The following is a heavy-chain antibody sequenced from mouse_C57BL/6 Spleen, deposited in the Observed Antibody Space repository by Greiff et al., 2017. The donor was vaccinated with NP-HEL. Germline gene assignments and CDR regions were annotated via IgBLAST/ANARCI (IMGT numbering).Heavy chain of an antibody. D-gene: IGHD3-2*02. J-gene: IGHJ2*01. CDR1: GYAFSSYW. Sequence: VQLQQSGAELVKPGASVKISCKASGYAFSSYWMNWVKQRPGKGLEWIGQIYPGDGDTNYNGKFKGKATLTADKSSSTAYMQLSSLASEDSAVYFCARSWGDSSGFDYWGQGTTLTVSS. CDR2: IYPGDGDT. CDR3: ARSWGDSSGFDY. V-gene: IGHV1-80*01.